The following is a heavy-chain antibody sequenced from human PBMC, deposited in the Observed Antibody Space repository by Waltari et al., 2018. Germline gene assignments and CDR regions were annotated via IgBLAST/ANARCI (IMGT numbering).Heavy chain of an antibody. CDR2: INSFGSST. V-gene: IGHV3-74*01. J-gene: IGHJ3*02. Sequence: EVQLVESGGGLVQPGGSLRLACAASGLTFSSYWMPWVRQPPGKGLVWVSRINSFGSSTSDADSVKGRFTISRDNAKNTLYLQMNSLRAEDTAVYYCASYSGSDDAFDIWGRGTMVTVSS. CDR1: GLTFSSYW. D-gene: IGHD5-12*01. CDR3: ASYSGSDDAFDI.